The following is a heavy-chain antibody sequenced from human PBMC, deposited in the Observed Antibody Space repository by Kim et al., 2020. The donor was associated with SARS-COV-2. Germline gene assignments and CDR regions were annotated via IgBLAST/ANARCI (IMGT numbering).Heavy chain of an antibody. Sequence: SETLSLTCTVSGGSISSSSYYWGWIRQPPGKGLEWIGSIYYSGSTYYNPSLKSRVTISVDTSKNQFSLKLSSVTAADTVVYYCASPLAQGITTFDYWGQGTLVTVSS. CDR1: GGSISSSSYY. CDR3: ASPLAQGITTFDY. J-gene: IGHJ4*02. V-gene: IGHV4-39*07. D-gene: IGHD3-10*01. CDR2: IYYSGST.